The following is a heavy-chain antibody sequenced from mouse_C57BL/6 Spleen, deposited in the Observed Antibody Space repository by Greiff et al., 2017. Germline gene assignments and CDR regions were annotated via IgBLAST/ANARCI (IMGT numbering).Heavy chain of an antibody. CDR2: INPSNGGT. Sequence: QVQLQQPGTELVKPGASVKLSCKASGYTFTSYWMHWVKQRPGQGLEWIGNINPSNGGTNYNETFKSKATLTVDKSSSTAYMQLSSLTSEGSAVYYCARSSDYYGSTNWYFDVWGTGTTVTVSS. J-gene: IGHJ1*03. CDR1: GYTFTSYW. V-gene: IGHV1-53*01. CDR3: ARSSDYYGSTNWYFDV. D-gene: IGHD1-1*01.